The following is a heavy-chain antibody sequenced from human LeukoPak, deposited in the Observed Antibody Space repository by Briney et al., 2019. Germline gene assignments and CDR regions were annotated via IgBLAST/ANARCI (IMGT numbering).Heavy chain of an antibody. CDR2: INHSGST. CDR1: GGSFSGYY. V-gene: IGHV4-34*01. J-gene: IGHJ5*02. D-gene: IGHD2-15*01. Sequence: SETLSLTCAVYGGSFSGYYWSWIRQPPGKGLEWIGEINHSGSTNYNASLKSRVTISVDTSKNQLSLKLSSVTAADSAVYYCARGSWIVVVNWFDPWGQEPWSPSPQ. CDR3: ARGSWIVVVNWFDP.